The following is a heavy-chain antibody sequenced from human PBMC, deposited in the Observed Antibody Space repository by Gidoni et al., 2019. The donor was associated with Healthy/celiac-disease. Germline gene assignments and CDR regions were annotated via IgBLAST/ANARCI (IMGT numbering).Heavy chain of an antibody. D-gene: IGHD1-26*01. V-gene: IGHV3-49*03. J-gene: IGHJ4*02. CDR3: TRYPGSGSGHPLDY. CDR2: IRSKAYGGTT. Sequence: EVQLVVSGGGLVQPGRSLRLSCTASGFTFGDYAMSWFRQCPGKGLEWVGFIRSKAYGGTTEDAASVKGRFTISRDDSKSIAYLQMNSLKTEDTAVYYCTRYPGSGSGHPLDYWGQGTLVTVSS. CDR1: GFTFGDYA.